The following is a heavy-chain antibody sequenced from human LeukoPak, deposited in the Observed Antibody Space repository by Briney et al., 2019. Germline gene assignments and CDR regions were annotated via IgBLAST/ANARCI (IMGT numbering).Heavy chain of an antibody. CDR1: GYTFTSYA. CDR3: AREENLVNPIERDY. V-gene: IGHV7-4-1*02. J-gene: IGHJ4*02. D-gene: IGHD2-8*02. Sequence: ASVKVSCKASGYTFTSYAMNWVRQAPGQGLEWMGWINTNTGNPTYAQGFTGRFVFSLDTSVSTAYLQISSLKAEDTAVYYCAREENLVNPIERDYWGQGTLVTVSS. CDR2: INTNTGNP.